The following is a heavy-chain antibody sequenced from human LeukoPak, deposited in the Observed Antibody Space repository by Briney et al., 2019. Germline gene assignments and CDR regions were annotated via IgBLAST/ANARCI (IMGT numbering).Heavy chain of an antibody. J-gene: IGHJ4*02. CDR3: AQTLLEKKFDY. CDR2: IYWNDDK. CDR1: GFSLSTSGVG. V-gene: IGHV2-5*01. Sequence: SGPTLVKPTQTLTLTCTFSGFSLSTSGVGVGWIRQPPGKALEWLALIYWNDDKRYSPSLKSRLTIIKDTSKNQVVLTMTNMDPVDTATYYCAQTLLEKKFDYWGQGTLVTVSS. D-gene: IGHD2/OR15-2a*01.